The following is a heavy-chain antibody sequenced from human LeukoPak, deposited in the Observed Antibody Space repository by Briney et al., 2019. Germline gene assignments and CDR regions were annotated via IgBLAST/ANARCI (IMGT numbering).Heavy chain of an antibody. J-gene: IGHJ4*02. V-gene: IGHV5-51*01. Sequence: GESLKISWKGSGYRFTSYWIGWVRQIPGKGLEWMAIIYPADSDIRYSPSFQGQVTISADKSISTAYLQWSSLKASDTAMYYCARSLTAAAGDYWGQGTLVTVSS. CDR2: IYPADSDI. CDR3: ARSLTAAAGDY. CDR1: GYRFTSYW. D-gene: IGHD6-25*01.